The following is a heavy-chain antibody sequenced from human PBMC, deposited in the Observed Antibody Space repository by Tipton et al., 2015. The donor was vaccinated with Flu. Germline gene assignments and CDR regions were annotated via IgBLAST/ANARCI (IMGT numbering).Heavy chain of an antibody. CDR1: GGSISSSSYY. D-gene: IGHD1-1*01. CDR2: IYTSGST. CDR3: ARDSAYNWNEGGYFDY. V-gene: IGHV4-39*07. Sequence: LRLSCTVSGGSISSSSYYWGWIRQPPGKGLEWIGSIYTSGSTNYNPSLKSRVTMSVDTSKNQFSLKLSSVTAADTAVYYCARDSAYNWNEGGYFDYWGQGTLVTASS. J-gene: IGHJ4*02.